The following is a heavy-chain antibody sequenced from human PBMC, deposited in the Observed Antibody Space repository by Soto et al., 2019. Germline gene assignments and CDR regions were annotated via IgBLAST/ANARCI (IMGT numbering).Heavy chain of an antibody. CDR2: ISYDGSNK. V-gene: IGHV3-30*03. D-gene: IGHD2-15*01. CDR1: GFTFRSYG. J-gene: IGHJ6*02. Sequence: GGSLRLSCAASGFTFRSYGMHWVRQAPGKGLEWVAVISYDGSNKYYADSVKGRFTISRDNSKNTLYLQMNSLRAEDTAVYYCTTDAGTTVPGFYCSGGSCLAELHYYYYGMDVWGQGTTVTVSS. CDR3: TTDAGTTVPGFYCSGGSCLAELHYYYYGMDV.